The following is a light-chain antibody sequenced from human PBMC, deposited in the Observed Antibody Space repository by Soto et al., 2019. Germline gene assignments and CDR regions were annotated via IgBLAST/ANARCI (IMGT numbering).Light chain of an antibody. J-gene: IGLJ2*01. CDR3: SSYAGSNNLV. Sequence: QSALTQPASVSGSPGQSITISCTGTSSDVGGYNYVSWYQQHPGQVPKLTIYEVSKRPSGVHDRFSGSKSGNTASLTVSGLQAEDEADYYCSSYAGSNNLVFGGGTKVTVL. CDR2: EVS. V-gene: IGLV2-8*01. CDR1: SSDVGGYNY.